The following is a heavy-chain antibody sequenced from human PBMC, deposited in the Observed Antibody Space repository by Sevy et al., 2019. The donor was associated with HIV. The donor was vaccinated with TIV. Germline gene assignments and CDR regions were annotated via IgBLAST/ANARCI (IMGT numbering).Heavy chain of an antibody. CDR1: GVSISSHY. D-gene: IGHD2-15*01. Sequence: SETLSLTCTVSGVSISSHYWSWIRQPPGKGLEWIGYMSYSGSTNYNPSLKSRVTISLDTSKNQFSLKLSSVTAADTAVYYCARSESYATTLDLWGRGTLVTVSS. CDR3: ARSESYATTLDL. V-gene: IGHV4-59*11. J-gene: IGHJ2*01. CDR2: MSYSGST.